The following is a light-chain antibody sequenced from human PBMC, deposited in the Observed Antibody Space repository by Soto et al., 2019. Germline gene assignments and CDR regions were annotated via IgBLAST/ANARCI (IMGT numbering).Light chain of an antibody. V-gene: IGKV4-1*01. J-gene: IGKJ2*01. CDR1: QRVLYSSNTKNY. CDR2: WAS. Sequence: DIVMTQSPDSLAVSLGERATINCKSSQRVLYSSNTKNYLAWYQQKPGQPPKLLIYWASTRASGVPDRFSGSGSGTDFTLTISSLQAEDVAVYYCQQYYSTPPRTFGQGTKLEIK. CDR3: QQYYSTPPRT.